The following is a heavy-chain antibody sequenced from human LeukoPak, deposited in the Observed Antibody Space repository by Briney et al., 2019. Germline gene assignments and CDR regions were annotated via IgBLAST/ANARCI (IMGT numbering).Heavy chain of an antibody. J-gene: IGHJ4*02. V-gene: IGHV4-4*02. CDR2: IYHSGST. Sequence: PSETLSLTCAVSGGSISSSNWWSWVRQPPGKGLEWIGEIYHSGSTNYNPSLKSRVTISVDKSKNQFSLKLSSVTAADTAVYYCARATRTYYYGSGSFDYWGQGTLVTVSS. CDR1: GGSISSSNW. CDR3: ARATRTYYYGSGSFDY. D-gene: IGHD3-10*01.